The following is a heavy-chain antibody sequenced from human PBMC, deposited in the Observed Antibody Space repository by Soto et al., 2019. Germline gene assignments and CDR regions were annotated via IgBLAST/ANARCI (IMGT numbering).Heavy chain of an antibody. CDR1: GFTFSSYS. V-gene: IGHV3-21*01. J-gene: IGHJ4*02. CDR3: ARAGSYDFWSGYYIPKEVYFDY. D-gene: IGHD3-3*01. CDR2: ISSSSSYI. Sequence: GGSLRLSCAASGFTFSSYSMNWVRQAPGKGLEWVSSISSSSSYIYYADSVKGRFTISRDNAKNSLYLQMNSLRAEDTAVYYCARAGSYDFWSGYYIPKEVYFDYWGQGTLVTVSS.